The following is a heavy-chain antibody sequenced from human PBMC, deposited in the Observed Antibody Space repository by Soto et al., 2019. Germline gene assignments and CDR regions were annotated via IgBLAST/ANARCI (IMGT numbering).Heavy chain of an antibody. Sequence: SETLSLTCAVSGVSLTSGNWWTWVRQSPQRGLEYIGEIFHDGTANYYPSFERRVAMSVDTSRDQFSLKLTSVTAADTAVYFCARLVYDTRLNYMYFDFWGPGTLVTVSS. CDR1: GVSLTSGNW. J-gene: IGHJ4*02. V-gene: IGHV4-4*02. D-gene: IGHD3-10*01. CDR2: IFHDGTA. CDR3: ARLVYDTRLNYMYFDF.